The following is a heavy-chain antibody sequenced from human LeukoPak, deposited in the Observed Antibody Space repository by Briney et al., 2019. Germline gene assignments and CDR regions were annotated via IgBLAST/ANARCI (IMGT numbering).Heavy chain of an antibody. V-gene: IGHV3-23*01. D-gene: IGHD3-10*01. CDR1: GFTFSSYA. J-gene: IGHJ4*02. CDR2: ISGSGGST. CDR3: AKESRAVLLWFGEQPQAYDY. Sequence: GGSLRLSCAASGFTFSSYAMSWVRQAPGKGLEWVSAISGSGGSTYYADSVKGRFTISRDNSKNTLYLQTNSLRAEDTAVYYCAKESRAVLLWFGEQPQAYDYWGQGTLVTVSS.